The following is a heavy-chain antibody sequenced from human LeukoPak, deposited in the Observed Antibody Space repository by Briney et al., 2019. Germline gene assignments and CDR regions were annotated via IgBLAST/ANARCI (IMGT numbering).Heavy chain of an antibody. V-gene: IGHV4-61*01. CDR2: IYYSGST. Sequence: PSETLSLTCTVSGGSVSSGSYYWSWIRQPPGKGLEWIGYIYYSGSTNYNPSLKSRVTISVDTSKNQFSLKLSSVTAADTAVYYCARAGPYDYGDYAVPLFTGHDAFDIWGQGTMVTVSS. D-gene: IGHD4-17*01. CDR1: GGSVSSGSYY. J-gene: IGHJ3*02. CDR3: ARAGPYDYGDYAVPLFTGHDAFDI.